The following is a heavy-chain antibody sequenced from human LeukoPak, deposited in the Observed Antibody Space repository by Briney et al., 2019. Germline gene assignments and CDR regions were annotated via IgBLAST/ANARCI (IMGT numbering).Heavy chain of an antibody. CDR1: GYTFTDYF. CDR3: ARGPDHGGFDH. V-gene: IGHV1-2*02. D-gene: IGHD3-16*01. J-gene: IGHJ4*02. CDR2: INPTTGDT. Sequence: ASVKVSCKASGYTFTDYFMHWVRQAPGQGLEWMAWINPTTGDTSYEQKFQGRVTLARGTSISTVYMELSRLTFDDTAVYYCARGPDHGGFDHWGQGTLVIVSS.